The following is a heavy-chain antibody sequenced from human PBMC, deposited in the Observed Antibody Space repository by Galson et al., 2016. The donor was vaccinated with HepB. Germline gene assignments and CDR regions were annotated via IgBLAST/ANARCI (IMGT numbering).Heavy chain of an antibody. CDR2: ISDAGSNK. V-gene: IGHV3-30*18. CDR3: AKDLKSGSSYVFWYFDL. J-gene: IGHJ2*01. CDR1: GFLFNNYG. D-gene: IGHD5-18*01. Sequence: SLRLSCAASGFLFNNYGMHWVRQAPGRGLEWVAFISDAGSNKYYADSVKDRFTISRDNSKNTLYLQMNRLRAEDTAVYFCAKDLKSGSSYVFWYFDLWGRGTLLTVSS.